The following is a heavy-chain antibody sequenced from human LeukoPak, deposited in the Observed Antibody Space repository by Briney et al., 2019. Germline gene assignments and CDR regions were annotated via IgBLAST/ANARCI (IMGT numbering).Heavy chain of an antibody. V-gene: IGHV4-39*01. CDR1: GGSISSSSYY. Sequence: SETLSLICTVSGGSISSSSYYWGWIRQPPAKGLEWNGSIYYSGSTYYNPSLKSRVTISVDTSKNQFSLKLSSVTAADTAVYYCARRSGITIFGVVTHYFDYWGQGTLVTVSS. CDR2: IYYSGST. J-gene: IGHJ4*01. CDR3: ARRSGITIFGVVTHYFDY. D-gene: IGHD3-3*01.